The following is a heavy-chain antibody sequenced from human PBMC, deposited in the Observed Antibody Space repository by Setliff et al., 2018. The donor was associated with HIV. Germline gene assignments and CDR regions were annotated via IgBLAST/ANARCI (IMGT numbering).Heavy chain of an antibody. D-gene: IGHD3-22*01. Sequence: ASVKVSCKASGYTFTSYAISWVRQAPGQGLEWMGGIIPIFGTANYAQKFQGRVTITTDESTSTAYMELSSLRSEDTAVYYCARVPSARYYDSSGYYRYWGQGTLVTVSS. V-gene: IGHV1-69*05. CDR1: GYTFTSYA. CDR2: IIPIFGTA. CDR3: ARVPSARYYDSSGYYRY. J-gene: IGHJ4*02.